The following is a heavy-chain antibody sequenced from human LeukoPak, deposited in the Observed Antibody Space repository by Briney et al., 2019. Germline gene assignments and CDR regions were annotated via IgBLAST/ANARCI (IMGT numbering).Heavy chain of an antibody. CDR2: IKQDGSEK. D-gene: IGHD3-9*01. V-gene: IGHV3-7*04. Sequence: GGSLRLPCAASGFTYSSYWMSWVRQAPGKGLEWVAKIKQDGSEKYYVDSVKGRFTISRDNAKNSLYLQMNSLRAEDTAVYYCARGYFDWVWWGQGTLVTVSS. CDR1: GFTYSSYW. CDR3: ARGYFDWVW. J-gene: IGHJ4*02.